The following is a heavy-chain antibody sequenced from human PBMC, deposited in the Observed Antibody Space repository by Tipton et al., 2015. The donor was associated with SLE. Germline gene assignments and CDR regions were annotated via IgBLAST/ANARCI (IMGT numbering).Heavy chain of an antibody. D-gene: IGHD1-26*01. CDR1: GGTFSSYT. CDR3: AGVGGGSYYFDY. J-gene: IGHJ4*02. CDR2: IIPILGIA. Sequence: QLVQSGAEVKKPGSSVKVSCKASGGTFSSYTISWVRQAPGQGLEWMGRIIPILGIANYAQKFQGRVTITADKSTSTAYMELSSLRSEDTAVYYCAGVGGGSYYFDYWGQGTLVTVSS. V-gene: IGHV1-69*09.